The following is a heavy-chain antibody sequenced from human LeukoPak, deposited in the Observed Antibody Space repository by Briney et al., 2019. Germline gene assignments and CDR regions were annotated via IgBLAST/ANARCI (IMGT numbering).Heavy chain of an antibody. CDR1: GFPFSSYT. J-gene: IGHJ4*02. CDR2: ISSKSTNI. V-gene: IGHV3-21*01. D-gene: IGHD3-3*01. Sequence: GGSLRLSCAASGFPFSSYTMKWVRQAPGKGLDLVSFISSKSTNIYYADSVRGPFTLSRDNAKNSLYLQMNSLRAEDTAVYYCARAPASRVFGVVLIDYWGQGTLVTVSS. CDR3: ARAPASRVFGVVLIDY.